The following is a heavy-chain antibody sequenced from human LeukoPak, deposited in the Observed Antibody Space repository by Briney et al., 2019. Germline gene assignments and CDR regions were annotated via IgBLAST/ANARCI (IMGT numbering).Heavy chain of an antibody. V-gene: IGHV5-51*01. Sequence: GESLKISCKGSGYSFTSYWIGWVRQMPGKGLEWMGIIYPGDSGTRYSPSFQGQVTISADKSISTAYLQWSSLKASDTAMYYCARPWHDFWSPLGYWGQGTLVTVSS. J-gene: IGHJ4*02. CDR2: IYPGDSGT. CDR1: GYSFTSYW. D-gene: IGHD3-3*01. CDR3: ARPWHDFWSPLGY.